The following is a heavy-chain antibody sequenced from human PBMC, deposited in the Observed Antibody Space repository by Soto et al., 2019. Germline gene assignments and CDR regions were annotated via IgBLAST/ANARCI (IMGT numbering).Heavy chain of an antibody. Sequence: LRLSCVGTGLNFDDFAMHWVRQAPGKGLEWVSGITWNSRVLAYADSVKGRFTISRDNARNSLYLQMDSLRDEDTALYYCAKGRYDFWSPYYFDSRGQGTLVTVSS. CDR1: GLNFDDFA. J-gene: IGHJ4*02. CDR3: AKGRYDFWSPYYFDS. V-gene: IGHV3-9*01. CDR2: ITWNSRVL. D-gene: IGHD3-3*01.